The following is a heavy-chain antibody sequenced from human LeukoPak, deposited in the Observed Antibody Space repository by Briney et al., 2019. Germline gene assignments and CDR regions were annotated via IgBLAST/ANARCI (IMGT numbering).Heavy chain of an antibody. CDR1: GFTFSSYA. J-gene: IGHJ4*02. D-gene: IGHD5-24*01. CDR3: ARRDDQNGRDY. V-gene: IGHV3-23*01. Sequence: GGSLRLPCAASGFTFSSYAMSWVRQAPGKGLEWVSAISGSGGSTYYADSVKGRFTISRDNSKNTLYLQMNSLRAEDTAMYYCARRDDQNGRDYWGQGTLVTVSS. CDR2: ISGSGGST.